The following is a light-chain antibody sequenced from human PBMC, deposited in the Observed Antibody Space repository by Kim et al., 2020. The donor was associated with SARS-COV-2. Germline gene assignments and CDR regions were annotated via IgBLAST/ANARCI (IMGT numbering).Light chain of an antibody. J-gene: IGKJ2*01. Sequence: SPGEKATLSCRASQSVGSNLAWYQQKPGQAPRLLIYGASTRDTSIPARFSGSGSGTEFTLTISSLQSEDFAVYYCQQYNNWPPVYTFGQGTKLEI. CDR3: QQYNNWPPVYT. V-gene: IGKV3-15*01. CDR1: QSVGSN. CDR2: GAS.